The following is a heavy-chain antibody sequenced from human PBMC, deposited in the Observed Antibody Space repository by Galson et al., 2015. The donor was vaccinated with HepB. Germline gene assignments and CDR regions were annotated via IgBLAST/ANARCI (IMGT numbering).Heavy chain of an antibody. D-gene: IGHD3/OR15-3a*01. V-gene: IGHV3-53*01. CDR3: ARIRTGSLDY. CDR2: IHSDGST. Sequence: SLRLSCAASGSSVSYYYMTWVRQAPGKGLEWISVIHSDGSTYYADSMKGRFTISKDNSKNTLYLQLNNLRAEDTAVYYCARIRTGSLDYWGQGSQVTVSS. CDR1: GSSVSYYY. J-gene: IGHJ4*02.